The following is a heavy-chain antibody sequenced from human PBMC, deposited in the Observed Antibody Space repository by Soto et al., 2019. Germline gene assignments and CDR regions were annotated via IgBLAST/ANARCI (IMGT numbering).Heavy chain of an antibody. Sequence: SETLSLTCTVSGGSISSGGYYWSWIRQHPGKGLEWIGYIYYSGSTYYNPSLKSRVTISVDTSKNQFSLKLSSVTAADTAVYYCARDRTSYQSPHLGFDPWGQGTLVTVSS. CDR1: GGSISSGGYY. CDR2: IYYSGST. V-gene: IGHV4-31*03. J-gene: IGHJ5*02. CDR3: ARDRTSYQSPHLGFDP.